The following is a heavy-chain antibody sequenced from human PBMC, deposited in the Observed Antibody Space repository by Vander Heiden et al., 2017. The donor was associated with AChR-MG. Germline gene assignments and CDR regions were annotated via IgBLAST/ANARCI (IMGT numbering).Heavy chain of an antibody. CDR2: INHSGRT. Sequence: QVQLQQWGAGLLKPSGTLSRTCAAYGGSCSGYYGSWIRQPPGRGLEWVGEINHSGRTTYNPSLKGRVTISVDTSKHQFSLKLSSVTAAQPAVYYCARGGSYARRLSSYLDVWAKGTTVTVSS. CDR3: ARGGSYARRLSSYLDV. J-gene: IGHJ6*03. CDR1: GGSCSGYY. D-gene: IGHD2-8*01. V-gene: IGHV4-34*01.